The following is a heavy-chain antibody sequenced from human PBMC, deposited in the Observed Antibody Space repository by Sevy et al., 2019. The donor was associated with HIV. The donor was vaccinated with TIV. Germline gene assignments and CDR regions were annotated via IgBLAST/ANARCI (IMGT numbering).Heavy chain of an antibody. V-gene: IGHV3-48*01. CDR1: GFTFSYFS. J-gene: IGHJ4*02. D-gene: IGHD2-21*01. CDR3: VRDDSHAFDF. CDR2: IAGTTSHI. Sequence: GGSLRLSCAASGFTFSYFSLNWVRQAPGKGLEWIAYIAGTTSHIYYSGSVKGRVTISRDNAKNSVYLQMSSLRAEDSAIYYCVRDDSHAFDFWGQGALVTVSS.